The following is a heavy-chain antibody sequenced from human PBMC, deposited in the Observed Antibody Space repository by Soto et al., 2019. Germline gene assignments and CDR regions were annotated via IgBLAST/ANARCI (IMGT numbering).Heavy chain of an antibody. D-gene: IGHD5-18*01. J-gene: IGHJ3*02. Sequence: PGGSLRLSCTASGFAFRHNYLTLIRQAPGKGLDWLSYINTGASAAYYADSVRGRFAISTDIAKKSLYRQMVSLRADDTAVYYCAKGTGYTSGTNDACAIWGQGTMVTVS. V-gene: IGHV3-11*04. CDR3: AKGTGYTSGTNDACAI. CDR1: GFAFRHNY. CDR2: INTGASAA.